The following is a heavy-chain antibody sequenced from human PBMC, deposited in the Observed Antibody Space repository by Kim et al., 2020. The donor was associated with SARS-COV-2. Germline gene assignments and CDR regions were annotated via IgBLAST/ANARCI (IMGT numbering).Heavy chain of an antibody. CDR2: INHSGST. J-gene: IGHJ6*01. Sequence: SQTLSLTCAVYGGSFSGYYWSWIRQPPGKGLEWIGEINHSGSTNYNPSLKSRVTISVDTSKNQFSLKLSSVTAADTAVYYCARGPYSYGHYYGMDVGGQG. V-gene: IGHV4-34*01. CDR1: GGSFSGYY. CDR3: ARGPYSYGHYYGMDV. D-gene: IGHD5-18*01.